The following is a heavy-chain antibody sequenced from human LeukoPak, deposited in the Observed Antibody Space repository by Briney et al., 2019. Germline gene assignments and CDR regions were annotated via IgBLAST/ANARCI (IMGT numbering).Heavy chain of an antibody. Sequence: ASVKVSCKASGYTLTGYYMHWVRQAPGQGLEWMGWINPNSGGTNYAQKFQGWVTMTRDTSISTAYMELSRLRSDDTAVYYCARAHRITMVRGAMGYWGQGTLVTVSS. J-gene: IGHJ4*02. D-gene: IGHD3-10*01. V-gene: IGHV1-2*04. CDR3: ARAHRITMVRGAMGY. CDR1: GYTLTGYY. CDR2: INPNSGGT.